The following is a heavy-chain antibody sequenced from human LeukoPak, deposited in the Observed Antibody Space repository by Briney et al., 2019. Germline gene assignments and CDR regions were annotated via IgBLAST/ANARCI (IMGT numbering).Heavy chain of an antibody. D-gene: IGHD2-15*01. V-gene: IGHV3-7*01. CDR2: IKQDGSEK. J-gene: IGHJ4*02. CDR1: GFTFSSYW. Sequence: GGSLRLSCAASGFTFSSYWMSWVRQAPGKGLEWVANIKQDGSEKYYVDSVKGRFTISRDNAKNSLYLQMNSLRAEDTAGFYCARETYCSGGDCYRRGIDYWGQGTLVTVSS. CDR3: ARETYCSGGDCYRRGIDY.